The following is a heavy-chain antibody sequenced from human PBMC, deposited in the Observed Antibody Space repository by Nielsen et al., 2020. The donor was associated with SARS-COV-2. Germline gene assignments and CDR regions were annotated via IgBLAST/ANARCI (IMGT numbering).Heavy chain of an antibody. V-gene: IGHV1-8*01. J-gene: IGHJ6*02. Sequence: WVRQAPGQGLEWMGWMNPNSGNTGYAQKFQGRVAMTRNTSISTAYMELSSLRSEDTAVYYCATTTDYYYYYGMDVWGQGTTVTVSS. CDR3: ATTTDYYYYYGMDV. CDR2: MNPNSGNT. D-gene: IGHD1-1*01.